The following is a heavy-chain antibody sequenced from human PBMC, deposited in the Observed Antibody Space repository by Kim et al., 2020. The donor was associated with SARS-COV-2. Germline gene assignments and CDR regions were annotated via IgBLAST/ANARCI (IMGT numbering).Heavy chain of an antibody. Sequence: DSGEGRFTIARDNSKSTRYLQMNSLSADGTAVYYCARKIIVGVSGGFDPWGQGTLVTVSS. J-gene: IGHJ5*02. V-gene: IGHV3-23*01. D-gene: IGHD3-16*01. CDR3: ARKIIVGVSGGFDP.